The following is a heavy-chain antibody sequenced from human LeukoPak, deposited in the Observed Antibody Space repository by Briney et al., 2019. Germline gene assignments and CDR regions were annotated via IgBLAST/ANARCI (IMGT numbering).Heavy chain of an antibody. CDR3: TSRYTSGWYNF. CDR2: ISNSGGTI. CDR1: GFTFSDYY. V-gene: IGHV3-11*01. J-gene: IGHJ4*02. Sequence: GGSLRLSCAASGFTFSDYYMTWIRQAPGKGLEWVSYISNSGGTIYYTDSVKGRFTISRDNAKNSLYLQMNSLRAEDTAVYYCTSRYTSGWYNFWGQGTLVTVSS. D-gene: IGHD6-19*01.